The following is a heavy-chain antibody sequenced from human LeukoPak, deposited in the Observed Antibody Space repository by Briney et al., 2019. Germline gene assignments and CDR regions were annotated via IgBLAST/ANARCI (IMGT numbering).Heavy chain of an antibody. CDR3: AKVRIPSGWFTSDH. Sequence: GGSLRLSCVASGVTLSNYAMSWARQAPGKGLEWVSGISSSGSGGNTYYADSVKGRFTISRDNSKNTLYLQMNSLRAEDTAVYYCAKVRIPSGWFTSDHWGQGTLVTVSS. V-gene: IGHV3-23*01. J-gene: IGHJ4*02. D-gene: IGHD6-19*01. CDR2: ISSSGSGGNT. CDR1: GVTLSNYA.